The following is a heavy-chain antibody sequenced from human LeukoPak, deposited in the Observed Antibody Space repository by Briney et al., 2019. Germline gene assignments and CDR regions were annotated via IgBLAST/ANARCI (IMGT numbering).Heavy chain of an antibody. CDR2: IKQDGSEN. V-gene: IGHV3-7*01. J-gene: IGHJ3*02. D-gene: IGHD3-10*01. Sequence: GGSLRLSCAASGFTFSNYWMSWVRQAPGGGLEWVANIKQDGSENSYVDSVKGRFTIFRDNAKNSLYLQMNSLRAEDTAVYYCASGHGSGSYYSRFDAFDIWGQGTMVTVSS. CDR1: GFTFSNYW. CDR3: ASGHGSGSYYSRFDAFDI.